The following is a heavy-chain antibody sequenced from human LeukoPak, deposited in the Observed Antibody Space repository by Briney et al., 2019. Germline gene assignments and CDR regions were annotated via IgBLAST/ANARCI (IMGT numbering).Heavy chain of an antibody. CDR1: GFSFSSNT. CDR3: AKDLDYGDYTPGGFDY. V-gene: IGHV3-23*01. J-gene: IGHJ4*02. CDR2: ISNNGGRT. Sequence: GSLRLSCAGSGFSFSSNTMSWVRQAPGRGLEWVSAISNNGGRTDYADSVKGRFTISRDNSKSTLYLHMDSLRAEDTAVYYCAKDLDYGDYTPGGFDYWGQGTLVTVSS. D-gene: IGHD4-17*01.